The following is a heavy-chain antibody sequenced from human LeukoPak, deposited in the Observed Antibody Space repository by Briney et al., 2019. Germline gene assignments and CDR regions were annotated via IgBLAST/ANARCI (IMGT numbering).Heavy chain of an antibody. CDR3: ANSGDCGGVCYAIDI. CDR1: GYTFTSYY. D-gene: IGHD2-21*01. V-gene: IGHV1-46*01. J-gene: IGHJ3*02. Sequence: ASVKVSCKASGYTFTSYYLHWVRQAPGQGLEWMGIINPSGGSTSYAQKFQGRVTMTRHTSTSTVYMELSSLRSEDTAVYYCANSGDCGGVCYAIDIWGQGTMVTVSS. CDR2: INPSGGST.